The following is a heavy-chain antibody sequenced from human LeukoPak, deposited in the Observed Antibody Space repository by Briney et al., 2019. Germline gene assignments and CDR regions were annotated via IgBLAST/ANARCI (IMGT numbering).Heavy chain of an antibody. D-gene: IGHD5-18*01. V-gene: IGHV3-7*01. CDR3: AREGGRGIQLWHTDY. J-gene: IGHJ4*02. Sequence: GGSLRLSCAASGFTFGNYWMSWVRQAPGKGLEWVANIKQDGSEKYYVDSVKGRFTISRDNAKNSLYLQMNSLRAEDTAVYYCAREGGRGIQLWHTDYWGQGTLVTVFS. CDR1: GFTFGNYW. CDR2: IKQDGSEK.